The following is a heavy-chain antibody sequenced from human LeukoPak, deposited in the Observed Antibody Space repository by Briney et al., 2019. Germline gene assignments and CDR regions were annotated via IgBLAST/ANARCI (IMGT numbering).Heavy chain of an antibody. D-gene: IGHD3-22*01. CDR1: GYTLTAYY. CDR3: AAVMLGYDSSGTQNAFDI. CDR2: INPRGDTT. Sequence: ASVKVSCKASGYTLTAYYMHWVRQAPGQGPEWMGIINPRGDTTTYAQIFQGRVNITRDMSTSTVYMELSSLRSDDTAVYYCAAVMLGYDSSGTQNAFDIWGQGTMVTVSS. V-gene: IGHV1-46*01. J-gene: IGHJ3*02.